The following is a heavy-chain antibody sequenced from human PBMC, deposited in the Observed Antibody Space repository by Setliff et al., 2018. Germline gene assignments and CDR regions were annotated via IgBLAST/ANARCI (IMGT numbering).Heavy chain of an antibody. Sequence: PSETLSLTCTVSGDYISSQYWSWIRQPPGKGLEWIGYISNRGSTDYNPSLKSRVTISEDTSRSQFSLKLTSVTTADTAVYYCALSDHYPFYYDYGGRGTLVTVSS. CDR1: GDYISSQY. J-gene: IGHJ4*02. CDR2: ISNRGST. D-gene: IGHD3-3*01. CDR3: ALSDHYPFYYDY. V-gene: IGHV4-59*11.